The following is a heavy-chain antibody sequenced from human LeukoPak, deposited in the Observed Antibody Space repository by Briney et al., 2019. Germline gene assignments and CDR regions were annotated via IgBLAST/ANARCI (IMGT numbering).Heavy chain of an antibody. CDR2: ISYDGSNK. Sequence: GGSLRLSCAASGFTFSSYAMHWVRQAPGKGLEWVAVISYDGSNKYYADSVKGRFTISRDNSKNTLYLQMNSLRAEDTAVYYCARLAGYSSGWYGTDYYYYGMDVWGQGTTVTVSS. CDR1: GFTFSSYA. J-gene: IGHJ6*02. V-gene: IGHV3-30-3*01. D-gene: IGHD6-19*01. CDR3: ARLAGYSSGWYGTDYYYYGMDV.